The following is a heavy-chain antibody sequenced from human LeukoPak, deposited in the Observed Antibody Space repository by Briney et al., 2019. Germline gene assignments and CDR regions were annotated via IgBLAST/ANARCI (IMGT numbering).Heavy chain of an antibody. CDR3: ARGPKYYYDSSGYRSRLWGSAFDI. V-gene: IGHV5-51*01. D-gene: IGHD3-22*01. CDR2: IYSGDSDT. J-gene: IGHJ3*02. Sequence: GESLKISCKGSGYSFTSYWIGWVRQMPGKGREGMGIIYSGDSDTRYSPSFQCQVTISADKSISTAYLQWSSLKASDTAMYYCARGPKYYYDSSGYRSRLWGSAFDIWGQGTMVTVSS. CDR1: GYSFTSYW.